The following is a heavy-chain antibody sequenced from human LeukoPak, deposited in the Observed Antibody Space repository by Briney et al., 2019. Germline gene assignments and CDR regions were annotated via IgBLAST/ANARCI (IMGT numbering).Heavy chain of an antibody. J-gene: IGHJ6*02. Sequence: GGSLRLSCAASGFTFSSYAMSWVRQAPGKGLEWVSVISGGGGSTYYADSVKGRFTISRDNSKNTLYLQMNSLRAEDTAVYYCAKARQWLEYYYYGMDVWGQGTTVTVSS. V-gene: IGHV3-23*01. CDR3: AKARQWLEYYYYGMDV. CDR2: ISGGGGST. D-gene: IGHD6-19*01. CDR1: GFTFSSYA.